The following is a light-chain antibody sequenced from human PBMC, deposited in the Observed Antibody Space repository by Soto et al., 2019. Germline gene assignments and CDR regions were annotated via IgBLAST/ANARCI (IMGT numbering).Light chain of an antibody. CDR2: ASS. J-gene: IGKJ2*01. Sequence: IVMTQSPATLSVSPGERATLSCRASQSIGSNLAWYQQKPGQAPRLVIYASSIRASDFPARFSGSKSGTDFTLTIRSLQPEDFAVYFCQQRSDWQYTFGQGTKVDI. CDR1: QSIGSN. CDR3: QQRSDWQYT. V-gene: IGKV3-15*01.